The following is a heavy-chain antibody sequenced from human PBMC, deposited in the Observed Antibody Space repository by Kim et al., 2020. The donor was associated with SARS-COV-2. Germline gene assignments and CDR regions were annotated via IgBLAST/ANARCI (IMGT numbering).Heavy chain of an antibody. CDR2: ISYDGSNK. Sequence: GGSLRLSCAASGFTFSSYAMHWVRQAPGKGLEWVAVISYDGSNKYYADSVKGRFTISRDNSKNTLYLQMNSLRAEDTAVYYCARDGVLRFLEWLLHFDYWGQGTLVTVSS. CDR1: GFTFSSYA. V-gene: IGHV3-30-3*01. CDR3: ARDGVLRFLEWLLHFDY. D-gene: IGHD3-3*01. J-gene: IGHJ4*02.